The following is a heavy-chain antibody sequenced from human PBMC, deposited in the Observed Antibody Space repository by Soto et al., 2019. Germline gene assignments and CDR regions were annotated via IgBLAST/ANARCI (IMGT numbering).Heavy chain of an antibody. CDR1: GGSISSSNW. CDR3: ARAPSIAAAGAFYYYYGMDV. Sequence: QVQLQESGPGLVKPSGTLSLTCAVSGGSISSSNWWSWVRQPPGKGLEWIGEIYHSGSTNYNPSLKGRVTISVDKSKNQFSLKLSSVTAADTAVYYCARAPSIAAAGAFYYYYGMDVWGQGTTVTVSS. D-gene: IGHD6-13*01. J-gene: IGHJ6*02. CDR2: IYHSGST. V-gene: IGHV4-4*02.